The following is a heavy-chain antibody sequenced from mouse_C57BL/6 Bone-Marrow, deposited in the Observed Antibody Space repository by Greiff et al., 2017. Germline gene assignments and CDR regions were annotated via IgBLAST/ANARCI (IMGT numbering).Heavy chain of an antibody. V-gene: IGHV1-85*01. J-gene: IGHJ2*01. D-gene: IGHD2-3*01. Sequence: QVQLQQSGPELVKPGASVKLSCKASGYTFTSYDINWVKQRPGQGLEWIGWIYPRDGSPKYNEKFKGKATLTVDTSSSTAYMELHSLTSEDSAVYFYARSYYDSYYLYYFDYWGQGTTLTV. CDR3: ARSYYDSYYLYYFDY. CDR1: GYTFTSYD. CDR2: IYPRDGSP.